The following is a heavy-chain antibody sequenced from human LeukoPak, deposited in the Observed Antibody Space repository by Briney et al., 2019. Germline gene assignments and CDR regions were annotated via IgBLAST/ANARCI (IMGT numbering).Heavy chain of an antibody. CDR2: IYYSGST. CDR1: GGSISAVY. J-gene: IGHJ6*03. V-gene: IGHV4-59*01. CDR3: ARMLGWGYYMVV. D-gene: IGHD3-16*01. Sequence: SETLSLTCTVPGGSISAVYWSWIRQPPGKGLEWIGYIYYSGSTNYNPSLKSRVTISVDTSKNQFSLKLSSVTAADTAVYYCARMLGWGYYMVVWGKGSTVTVSS.